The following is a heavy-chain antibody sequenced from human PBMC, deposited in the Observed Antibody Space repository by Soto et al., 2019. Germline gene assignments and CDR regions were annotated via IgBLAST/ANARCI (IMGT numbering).Heavy chain of an antibody. V-gene: IGHV3-23*01. CDR1: GFSFSVFA. CDR2: ISGSGGST. Sequence: EVDLLESGGGLAQPGGSRRLSCAASGFSFSVFAMSWVRQAPGKGLEWVSRISGSGGSTYYADSVKGRFTISRDNSKNMLYLQMTSLRGEDTAVYYCAKDWSGGAFDVWGQGTMVIVSS. J-gene: IGHJ3*01. D-gene: IGHD3-16*01. CDR3: AKDWSGGAFDV.